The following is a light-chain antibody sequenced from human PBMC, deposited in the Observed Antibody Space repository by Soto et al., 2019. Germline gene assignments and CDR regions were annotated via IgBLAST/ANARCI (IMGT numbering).Light chain of an antibody. J-gene: IGLJ2*01. CDR2: ANN. CDR3: QSYDPTLNVV. Sequence: QSVLTQPPSVSGAPGQTVTISCTGSNSNVGGGYDVHWYQQLPGSAPKLLIYANNNRPSGVPDRFSGSKSGTSASLAITGLQAEDEADYYCQSYDPTLNVVFGGGTKRTVL. CDR1: NSNVGGGYD. V-gene: IGLV1-40*01.